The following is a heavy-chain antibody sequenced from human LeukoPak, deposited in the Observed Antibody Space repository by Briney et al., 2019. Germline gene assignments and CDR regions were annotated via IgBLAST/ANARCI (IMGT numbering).Heavy chain of an antibody. Sequence: SVKVSCKASGGTFSSYAISWVRQAPGQGVEWMGRIIPIFGTANYAQKFQGRVTITADKSTSTAYMELSSLRSEDTAVYYCASRGDWAFDIWGQGTMVTVSS. CDR1: GGTFSSYA. CDR3: ASRGDWAFDI. J-gene: IGHJ3*02. D-gene: IGHD2-21*02. CDR2: IIPIFGTA. V-gene: IGHV1-69*06.